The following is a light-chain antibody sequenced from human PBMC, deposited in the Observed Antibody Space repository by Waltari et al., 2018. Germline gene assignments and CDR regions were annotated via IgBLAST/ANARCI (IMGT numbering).Light chain of an antibody. CDR2: AAS. J-gene: IGKJ2*02. Sequence: DIQLSQSPSFLSASVGDRVTITCRASQGIISYVAWYQQKPGKAPKVLIYAASTLQSGVPSRFSGSGSGTEFTLTISSLQPEDFATYYCQQLKSYPRTFGQGTKLEIK. CDR3: QQLKSYPRT. V-gene: IGKV1-9*01. CDR1: QGIISY.